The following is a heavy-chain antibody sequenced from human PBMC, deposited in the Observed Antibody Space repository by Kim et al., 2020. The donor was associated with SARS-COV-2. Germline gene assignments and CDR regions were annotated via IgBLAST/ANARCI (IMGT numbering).Heavy chain of an antibody. D-gene: IGHD2-8*01. J-gene: IGHJ6*02. V-gene: IGHV3-30*07. Sequence: GRFTISRDNAKNTLYLQMSSLRGEDTAVYYCARDLHVCTTGVCPYYYVMDVWGQGTTVTVSS. CDR3: ARDLHVCTTGVCPYYYVMDV.